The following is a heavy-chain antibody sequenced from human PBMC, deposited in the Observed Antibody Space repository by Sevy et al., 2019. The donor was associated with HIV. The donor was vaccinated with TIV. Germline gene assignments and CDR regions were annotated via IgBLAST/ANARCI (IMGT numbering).Heavy chain of an antibody. D-gene: IGHD5-18*01. CDR3: ARGGGTAMVRDYFDY. J-gene: IGHJ4*02. CDR1: GFIFRSHG. V-gene: IGHV3-33*01. CDR2: IWYDGSNK. Sequence: GGSLRLSCAASGFIFRSHGMHWVRQAPGKGLEWVAVIWYDGSNKYYADSVKGRFTISRDNPKNTLDLQMNSLRAEDTAVYYCARGGGTAMVRDYFDYWGQRTLVTVSS.